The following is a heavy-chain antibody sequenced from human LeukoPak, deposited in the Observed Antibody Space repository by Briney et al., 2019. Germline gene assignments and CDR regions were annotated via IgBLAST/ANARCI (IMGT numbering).Heavy chain of an antibody. V-gene: IGHV4-4*07. CDR1: GGSISSYY. CDR2: IYSSGST. D-gene: IGHD6-19*01. CDR3: ARAVSVAGTNYYFDY. J-gene: IGHJ4*01. Sequence: LETLSLTCTVSGGSISSYYWSWIRQPAGKGLEWIGRIYSSGSTNYNPSLKSRCTMSVDTAKNQFSLKLSSVTAADTAVYYCARAVSVAGTNYYFDYWGHGTLVTVSS.